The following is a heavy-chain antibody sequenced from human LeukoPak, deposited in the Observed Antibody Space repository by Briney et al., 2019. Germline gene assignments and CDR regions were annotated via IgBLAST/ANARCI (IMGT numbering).Heavy chain of an antibody. D-gene: IGHD3-16*01. Sequence: GGSLSLSCAASGFTFSSYAMSWVRQAPGKGLEWVSGFSGSGYSTYYADSVKGRFTISRDNSKNTLYLQMNSLRAEDTAVYYCAKDEGGYFDCWGQGTLVTVSS. CDR3: AKDEGGYFDC. V-gene: IGHV3-23*01. J-gene: IGHJ4*02. CDR1: GFTFSSYA. CDR2: FSGSGYST.